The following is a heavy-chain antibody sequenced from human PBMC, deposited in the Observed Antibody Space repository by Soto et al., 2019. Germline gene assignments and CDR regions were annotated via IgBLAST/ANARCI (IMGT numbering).Heavy chain of an antibody. CDR3: ARDRGGGWYADFDY. V-gene: IGHV3-48*02. J-gene: IGHJ4*02. CDR1: GFTFSYYG. CDR2: ISSGSSII. Sequence: EVQLVESGGGLEQPGGSLRLTCAASGFTFSYYGMDWVRQAPGKGLEWLSYISSGSSIIYYADSVKGRFTISRDNAKNSLYLQVNSLRDEDTAVYYCARDRGGGWYADFDYWGQGTLVSVSS. D-gene: IGHD6-19*01.